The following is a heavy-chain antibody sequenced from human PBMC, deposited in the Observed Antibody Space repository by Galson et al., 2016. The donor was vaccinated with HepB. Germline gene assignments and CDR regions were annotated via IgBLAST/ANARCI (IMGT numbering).Heavy chain of an antibody. J-gene: IGHJ4*02. CDR2: IDWDDEK. CDR3: ARGGNRWQYYFDF. CDR1: GISLSDSGMC. D-gene: IGHD2-15*01. V-gene: IGHV2-70*01. Sequence: PALVKPTQTLTLTCTVSGISLSDSGMCVSWIRQPPGKALEWLALIDWDDEKYYSPSLKTRLSISKDPSNRQVVLTLTNMDPVDTATYYCARGGNRWQYYFDFWGQGTRVTVFS.